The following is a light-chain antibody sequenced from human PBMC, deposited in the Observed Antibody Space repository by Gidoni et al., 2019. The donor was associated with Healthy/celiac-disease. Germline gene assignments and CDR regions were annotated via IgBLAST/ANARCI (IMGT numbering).Light chain of an antibody. V-gene: IGKV3-20*01. CDR3: QQYGSSPGFT. CDR1: QSVSSSY. CDR2: GAS. Sequence: EIVLTQSPGTLSLSPGERATLSCRASQSVSSSYLAWYQQKPGQAPRRIYGASSRATGIPDRFSGSGSGTDFTLTISRLEPEDFAVYYCQQYGSSPGFTFXPXTKVDIK. J-gene: IGKJ3*01.